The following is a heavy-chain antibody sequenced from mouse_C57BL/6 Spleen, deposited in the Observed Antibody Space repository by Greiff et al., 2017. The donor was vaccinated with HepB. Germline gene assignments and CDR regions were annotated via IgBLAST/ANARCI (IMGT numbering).Heavy chain of an antibody. CDR3: AREGTASPFAY. D-gene: IGHD3-3*01. J-gene: IGHJ3*01. V-gene: IGHV5-4*01. CDR1: GFTFSSYA. CDR2: ISDGGSYT. Sequence: DVQLVESGGGLVKPGGSLKLSCAASGFTFSSYAMSWVRQTPEKRLEWVATISDGGSYTYYPDNVKGRFTISRDNAKNNLYLQMSHLKSEDTAMYYCAREGTASPFAYWGQRTLVTVSA.